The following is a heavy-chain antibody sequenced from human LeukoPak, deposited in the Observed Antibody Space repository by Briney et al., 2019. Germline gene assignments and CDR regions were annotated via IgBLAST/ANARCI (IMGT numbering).Heavy chain of an antibody. Sequence: GGSLRLSCAASGFTFSSYWMHWVRQAPGKGLVRVSRINSDGSSTSYADSVKGRFTVSRDNAKNTLYLQMNSLRAEDTAVYYCARLGGYCSGGSCQIDYWGQGTLVTVSS. CDR3: ARLGGYCSGGSCQIDY. CDR2: INSDGSST. J-gene: IGHJ4*02. V-gene: IGHV3-74*01. D-gene: IGHD2-15*01. CDR1: GFTFSSYW.